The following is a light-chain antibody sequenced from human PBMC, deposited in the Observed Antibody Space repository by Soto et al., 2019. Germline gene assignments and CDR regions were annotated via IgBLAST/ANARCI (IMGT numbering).Light chain of an antibody. V-gene: IGLV2-8*01. J-gene: IGLJ2*01. CDR2: EVI. CDR3: SSYAGRHVV. CDR1: SSDVGGYNY. Sequence: QSALTQPPSASGSPGQSVTISCTGTSSDVGGYNYVSWYQQHPGKAPKLMIYEVIKRPSGVPDRFSGSKSGNTASLTVSGLQAEDEADYFCSSYAGRHVVFGGGTKLTVL.